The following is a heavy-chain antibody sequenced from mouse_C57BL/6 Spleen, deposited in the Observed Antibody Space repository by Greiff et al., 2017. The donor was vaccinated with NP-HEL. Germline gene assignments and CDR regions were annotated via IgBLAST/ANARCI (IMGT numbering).Heavy chain of an antibody. CDR3: ARSGYYCSSHYARVY. CDR2: IYPGDGGT. Sequence: QVQLQQSGTELVKPGASVKMSCKASGYAFSSYWMHWVKQRPGQGLEWIGQIYPGDGGTNYNEKFKGKATLTVDQSSSTAYLQLSSLPSGDSAVFFCARSGYYCSSHYARVYWRQETSDTVSS. V-gene: IGHV1-80*01. CDR1: GYAFSSYW. D-gene: IGHD1-1*01. J-gene: IGHJ4*01.